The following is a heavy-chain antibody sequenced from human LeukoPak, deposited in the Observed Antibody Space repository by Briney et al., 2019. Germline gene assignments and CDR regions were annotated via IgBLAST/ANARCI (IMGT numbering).Heavy chain of an antibody. Sequence: SETLSLTCAVSGGSISSGGYSWSWIRQPPGKGLEWIGYIYYSGSTYYNPSLKSRVTISVDTSKNQFSLKLSSVTAADTAVYYCAREAGSSPMQTNWFDPWGQGTLVTVSS. CDR1: GGSISSGGYS. CDR2: IYYSGST. J-gene: IGHJ5*02. CDR3: AREAGSSPMQTNWFDP. V-gene: IGHV4-30-4*07. D-gene: IGHD2-2*01.